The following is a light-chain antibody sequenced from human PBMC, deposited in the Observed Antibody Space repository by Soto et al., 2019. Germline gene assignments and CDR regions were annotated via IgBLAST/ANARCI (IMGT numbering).Light chain of an antibody. CDR3: QQYTLFPWT. J-gene: IGKJ1*01. Sequence: IEMTESPSTLSAYIGDRVTITCRASQSTSSYLAWYQQKPGKAPKLLIYQASSLENGVPSRFSGSGSGTEFSLTISSLQPDDSATYYCQQYTLFPWTFGQGTKVDIK. CDR2: QAS. V-gene: IGKV1-5*03. CDR1: QSTSSY.